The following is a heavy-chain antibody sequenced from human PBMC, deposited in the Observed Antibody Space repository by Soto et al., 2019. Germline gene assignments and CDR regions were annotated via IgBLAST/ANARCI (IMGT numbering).Heavy chain of an antibody. CDR1: GFTFSSFS. CDR2: ISSSSSYI. V-gene: IGHV3-21*01. D-gene: IGHD1-26*01. Sequence: GGSLRLSCAASGFTFSSFSMDWVRQAPGKGLEWVSSISSSSSYIYYADSVKGRFPISRDNAKNSLSLQMNSLRAGDTAVYYCARGGNFFVDWGQGTMVTVSS. J-gene: IGHJ4*02. CDR3: ARGGNFFVD.